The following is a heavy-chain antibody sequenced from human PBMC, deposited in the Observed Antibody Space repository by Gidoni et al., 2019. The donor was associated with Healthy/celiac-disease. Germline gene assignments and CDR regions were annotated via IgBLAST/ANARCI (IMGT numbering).Heavy chain of an antibody. CDR3: ARDQGGWLQGGAFDI. J-gene: IGHJ3*02. CDR1: GFPFMRYA. D-gene: IGHD5-12*01. CDR2: ISYDGSNK. V-gene: IGHV3-30-3*01. Sequence: QVQLVESGGGVVHPGRSMRLSFAAPGFPFMRYAMHWVRQAPGKGLEWVAVISYDGSNKYYADSVKGRFTISRDNSKNTLYLQMNSLRAEDTAVYYCARDQGGWLQGGAFDIWGQGTMVTVSS.